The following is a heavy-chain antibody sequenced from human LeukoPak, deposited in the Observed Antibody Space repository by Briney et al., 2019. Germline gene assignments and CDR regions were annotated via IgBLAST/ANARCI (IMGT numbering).Heavy chain of an antibody. V-gene: IGHV1-18*04. CDR3: ARVRAVAEDWYLDL. CDR1: GYTFTSYG. CDR2: ISAYNGNT. Sequence: ASVKVSCKASGYTFTSYGISWVRQAPGQGLEGMGWISAYNGNTNYAQKLQGRVTMTTDTSTSTAYMELRSLRSDDTAVYYCARVRAVAEDWYLDLWGRGTLVTVSS. D-gene: IGHD6-19*01. J-gene: IGHJ2*01.